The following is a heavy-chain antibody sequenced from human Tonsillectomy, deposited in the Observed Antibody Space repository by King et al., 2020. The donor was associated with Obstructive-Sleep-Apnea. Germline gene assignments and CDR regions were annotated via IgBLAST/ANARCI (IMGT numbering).Heavy chain of an antibody. CDR2: MYYSGNT. CDR1: GGSISHYY. D-gene: IGHD5-12*01. CDR3: ARHRGVEDYGGYGDYFDY. J-gene: IGHJ4*02. Sequence: QLQESGPGLVKPSETLSLTCTVSGGSISHYYWSWIRQPPGKGLEWIGYMYYSGNTNFNPSLRSRVTISADTSKLPFSLRLSSVTAADTAVYYCARHRGVEDYGGYGDYFDYWGQGTLVTVSS. V-gene: IGHV4-59*08.